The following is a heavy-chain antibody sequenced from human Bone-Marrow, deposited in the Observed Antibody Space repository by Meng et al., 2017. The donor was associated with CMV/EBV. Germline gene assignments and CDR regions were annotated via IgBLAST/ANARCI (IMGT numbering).Heavy chain of an antibody. CDR2: IYSGGST. D-gene: IGHD5-12*01. Sequence: SSNYMSWVRQAPGKGLEWVSVIYSGGSTYYADSVKGRFTISRDNSKNTLYLQMNSLRAEDTAVYYCARWEIVATMGETYYYYGMDVWGQGTTVTVSS. J-gene: IGHJ6*02. CDR1: SSNY. V-gene: IGHV3-53*01. CDR3: ARWEIVATMGETYYYYGMDV.